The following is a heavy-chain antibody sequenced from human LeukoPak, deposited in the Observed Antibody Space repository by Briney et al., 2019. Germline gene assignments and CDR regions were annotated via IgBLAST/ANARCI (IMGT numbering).Heavy chain of an antibody. CDR3: AGIAGDAFDI. Sequence: KPSETLSLTCTVSGGSISSYYWSWIRQPPGKGLEWIGYIYYSGSTNYNPSLKSRVTISVDTSKNQFSLKLSSVTAADTAVYYCAGIAGDAFDIWGQGTMVTVSS. CDR2: IYYSGST. J-gene: IGHJ3*02. D-gene: IGHD6-13*01. V-gene: IGHV4-59*01. CDR1: GGSISSYY.